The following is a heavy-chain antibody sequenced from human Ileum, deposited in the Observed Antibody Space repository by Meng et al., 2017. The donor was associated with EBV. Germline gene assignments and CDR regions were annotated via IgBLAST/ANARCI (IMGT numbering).Heavy chain of an antibody. V-gene: IGHV1-18*01. CDR2: ISAYNGNT. CDR3: ARAGNGGSYYFTY. CDR1: GKTFSNYG. J-gene: IGHJ4*02. D-gene: IGHD1-26*01. Sequence: VHLVHSGTEVKKPGDPGKVPCKAAGKTFSNYGISWLRQAPGQGLEWMGWISAYNGNTNYAQNLQGRVTMTTDTSTGTAYMEVRSLRSDDTAVYYCARAGNGGSYYFTYWGQGTLVTVSS.